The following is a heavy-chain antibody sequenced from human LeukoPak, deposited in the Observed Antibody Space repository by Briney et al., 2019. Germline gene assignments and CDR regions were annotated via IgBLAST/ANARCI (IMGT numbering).Heavy chain of an antibody. Sequence: GGSLRLSCAASGFTFSSYGMHWVRQAPGKGLEWVAFIRYDGSNKYYADSVKGRFTISRDNSKNTLYLQMNSLRAEDTAVYYCAKDDDDSRGYYTDAFDIWGQGTMVTVSS. CDR3: AKDDDDSRGYYTDAFDI. J-gene: IGHJ3*02. CDR2: IRYDGSNK. V-gene: IGHV3-30*02. D-gene: IGHD3-22*01. CDR1: GFTFSSYG.